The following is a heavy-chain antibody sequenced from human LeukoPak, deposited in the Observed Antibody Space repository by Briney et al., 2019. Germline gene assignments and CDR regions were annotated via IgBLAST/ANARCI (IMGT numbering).Heavy chain of an antibody. CDR2: IRDDGGWT. CDR1: GFTFSDYG. CDR3: ARDLSSGNYYYSMDV. V-gene: IGHV3-64*02. Sequence: GGSLRLSCAASGFTFSDYGMHWVRQAPGKGLEYVSAIRDDGGWTYYADSVKARFTISRDNSKDTLYLQMGSLRAEDMAVYYCARDLSSGNYYYSMDVWGQGTTVTVSS. D-gene: IGHD6-19*01. J-gene: IGHJ6*02.